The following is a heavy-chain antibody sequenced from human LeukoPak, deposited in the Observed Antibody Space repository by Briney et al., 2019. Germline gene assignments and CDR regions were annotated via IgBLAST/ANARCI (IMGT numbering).Heavy chain of an antibody. D-gene: IGHD5-12*01. CDR1: GFTFSDYY. V-gene: IGHV3-11*04. CDR2: ISPSDETI. Sequence: PGGSLRLSCAASGFTFSDYYMSWMRQAPGKGLEWVSYISPSDETILYADSVKGRFTVSRDNAKNSLYLQMNSLRAEDTAVYYCARVMLLGGYGLGGYWGQGTLVTVSS. CDR3: ARVMLLGGYGLGGY. J-gene: IGHJ4*02.